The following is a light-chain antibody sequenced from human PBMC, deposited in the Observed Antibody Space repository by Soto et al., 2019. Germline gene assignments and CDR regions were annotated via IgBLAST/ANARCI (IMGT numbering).Light chain of an antibody. CDR3: QQYASSPLLT. Sequence: DIQMTQSPSSVSASVGDRVTITCRASQAIDSWLAWYQQKPGEAPKLLIFTGSLLHSGVPPRFSGSGSGTDFTLTISSLQPEDFAVYYCQQYASSPLLTFGGGTKVEIK. J-gene: IGKJ4*01. CDR1: QAIDSW. V-gene: IGKV1-12*01. CDR2: TGS.